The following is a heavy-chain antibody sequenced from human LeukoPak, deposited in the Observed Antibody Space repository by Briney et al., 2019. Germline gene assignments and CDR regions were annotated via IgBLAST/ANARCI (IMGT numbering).Heavy chain of an antibody. Sequence: SVKVSCKASGVTFTDYPISWVRHAPGQGPEWMGGIVPRFAAADYAQQFQGRVTITADMYTTTAYMELSSLTSDDTAIYYCAGGYGSGVMSPYALDVWGTGTTVVVSS. CDR3: AGGYGSGVMSPYALDV. CDR1: GVTFTDYP. CDR2: IVPRFAAA. V-gene: IGHV1-69*06. J-gene: IGHJ6*04. D-gene: IGHD3-10*01.